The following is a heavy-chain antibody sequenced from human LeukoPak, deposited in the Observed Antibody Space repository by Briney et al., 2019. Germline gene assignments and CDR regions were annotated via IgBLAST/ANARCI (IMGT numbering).Heavy chain of an antibody. Sequence: ASVKVSCKASGYTFTSHGISWVRQAPGQGLEWMGWISAYNGNTNYAQKLQGRVTMTTDTSTSTAYMELRSLRSDDTAVYYCARALGYYGSGSYAYWGQGTLVTVSS. J-gene: IGHJ4*02. CDR2: ISAYNGNT. V-gene: IGHV1-18*01. CDR3: ARALGYYGSGSYAY. CDR1: GYTFTSHG. D-gene: IGHD3-10*01.